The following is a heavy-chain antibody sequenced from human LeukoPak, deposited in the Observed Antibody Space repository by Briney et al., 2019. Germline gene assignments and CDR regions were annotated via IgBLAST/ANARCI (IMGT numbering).Heavy chain of an antibody. CDR2: IKQDGSEK. V-gene: IGHV3-7*01. J-gene: IGHJ3*02. D-gene: IGHD3-22*01. CDR3: ARTKGYYSDDAFDI. Sequence: GGSLRLSCAASGFTFSSYWMSWVRQAPGKGLEWVANIKQDGSEKYYVDSVKGRFTISRDNAKNSLYLQMNSLRAEDTAVYYCARTKGYYSDDAFDIWGQGTMVTVSS. CDR1: GFTFSSYW.